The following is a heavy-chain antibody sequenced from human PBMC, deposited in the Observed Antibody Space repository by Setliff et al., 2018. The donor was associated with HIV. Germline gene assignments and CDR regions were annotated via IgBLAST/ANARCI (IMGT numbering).Heavy chain of an antibody. CDR2: IYPGDSDT. CDR3: ARRASKASLDY. Sequence: PGESLKISCKGSEYTFTSYWNGWVRQMPGKGLEWMGIIYPGDSDTRYSPSFQGRVTISADKSVNTAYLQWSSLQASDTAMYYCARRASKASLDYWGQGTLVTVSS. CDR1: EYTFTSYW. J-gene: IGHJ4*02. V-gene: IGHV5-51*01.